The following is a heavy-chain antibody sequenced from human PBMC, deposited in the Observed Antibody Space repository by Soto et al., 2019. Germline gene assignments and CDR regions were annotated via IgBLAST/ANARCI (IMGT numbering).Heavy chain of an antibody. Sequence: QVQLVQSGAEVKKPGSSVKVSCKASGGTFSSYTISWVRQAPGQGLEWMGRIIPILGIANYAQKFQGRVTITADKSTSTAYMELSSLRSEDTAVYYCASPAPYSNYDRDAFDIWGQGTMVTVSS. CDR3: ASPAPYSNYDRDAFDI. V-gene: IGHV1-69*02. D-gene: IGHD4-4*01. CDR2: IIPILGIA. J-gene: IGHJ3*02. CDR1: GGTFSSYT.